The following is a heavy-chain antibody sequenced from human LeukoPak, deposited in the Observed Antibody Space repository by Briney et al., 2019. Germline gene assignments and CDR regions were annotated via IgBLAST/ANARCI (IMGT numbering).Heavy chain of an antibody. Sequence: SETLSLTCTVSGGSFSRGDYYWSWIRQPPGQGLEWIGYIYSTGSTHYNASLKSRVTISVDTSKNQFSLRLSSVTAADTAVYYCARTMGLGPGGHFDYWGQGTLVTVSA. D-gene: IGHD3-16*01. CDR1: GGSFSRGDYY. J-gene: IGHJ4*02. CDR2: IYSTGST. V-gene: IGHV4-30-4*01. CDR3: ARTMGLGPGGHFDY.